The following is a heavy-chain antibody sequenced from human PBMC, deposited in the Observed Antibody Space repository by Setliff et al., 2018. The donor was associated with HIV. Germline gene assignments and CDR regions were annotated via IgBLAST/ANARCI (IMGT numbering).Heavy chain of an antibody. J-gene: IGHJ6*03. V-gene: IGHV3-7*01. CDR3: AKRGFYSYGKPGYYYYYYYMDV. Sequence: GGSLRLSCAASGFTFSSSWMTWVRQAPGRGLEYVAGMNRDGREKLYADSVKGRFSISRDNAKNSLYLQMNSLRAEDTAVYYCAKRGFYSYGKPGYYYYYYYMDVWGKGTTVTVSS. D-gene: IGHD5-18*01. CDR2: MNRDGREK. CDR1: GFTFSSSW.